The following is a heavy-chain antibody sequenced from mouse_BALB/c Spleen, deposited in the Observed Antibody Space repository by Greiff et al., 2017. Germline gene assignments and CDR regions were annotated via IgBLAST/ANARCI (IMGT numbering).Heavy chain of an antibody. CDR1: GFTFSSFG. J-gene: IGHJ4*01. CDR2: ISSGSSTI. V-gene: IGHV5-17*02. CDR3: ARIHSYYYGSSYAMDY. D-gene: IGHD1-1*01. Sequence: DVQLVESGGGLVQPGGSRKLSCAASGFTFSSFGMHWVRQAPEKGLEWVAYISSGSSTIYYADTVKGRFTISRDNPKNTLFLQMTSLRSEDTAMYYCARIHSYYYGSSYAMDYWGQGTSVTVSS.